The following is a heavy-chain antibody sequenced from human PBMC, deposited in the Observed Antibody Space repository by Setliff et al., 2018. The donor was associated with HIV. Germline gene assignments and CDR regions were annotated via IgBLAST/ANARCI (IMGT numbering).Heavy chain of an antibody. CDR1: GYTFTDYY. D-gene: IGHD2-15*01. V-gene: IGHV1-2*04. CDR2: INPNSGGT. Sequence: ASVKSCKASGYTFTDYYMHWVRQAPGQGLEWMAWINPNSGGTHFAQKFQGWVTVTWDSSISTSYMELRRLRNNDTAVYFCARVQGHCIGGNCYSDYYGMDVWGQGTTVTVSS. CDR3: ARVQGHCIGGNCYSDYYGMDV. J-gene: IGHJ6*02.